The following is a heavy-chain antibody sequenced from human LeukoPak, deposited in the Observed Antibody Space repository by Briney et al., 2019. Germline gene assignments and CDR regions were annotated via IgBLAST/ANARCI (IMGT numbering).Heavy chain of an antibody. J-gene: IGHJ4*02. V-gene: IGHV3-53*01. D-gene: IGHD6-6*01. Sequence: GGSLRLSCAASGFTVSSTYTSWVRQAPGKGLEWVSVIDSGGSTYYADSVKGRFTISRDNSKNTLYLQMNSLRAEDTAVYYCARDRLYSSSSEDYWGQGTLVTVSS. CDR1: GFTVSSTY. CDR2: IDSGGST. CDR3: ARDRLYSSSSEDY.